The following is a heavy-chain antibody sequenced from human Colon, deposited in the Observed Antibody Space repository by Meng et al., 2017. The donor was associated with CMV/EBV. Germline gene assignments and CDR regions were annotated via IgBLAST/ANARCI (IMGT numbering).Heavy chain of an antibody. CDR1: GYSFTTYW. J-gene: IGHJ4*02. V-gene: IGHV5-51*01. CDR2: IYPADSYT. CDR3: ARHGRTRLDH. D-gene: IGHD1-14*01. Sequence: GESLKISCKGSGYSFTTYWIAWVRQMPGKGLEWMGTIYPADSYTRYSPSFQGQVTMSADKSITTAYLHLVTLKASDTDMYYCARHGRTRLDHWGLGTLVTVSS.